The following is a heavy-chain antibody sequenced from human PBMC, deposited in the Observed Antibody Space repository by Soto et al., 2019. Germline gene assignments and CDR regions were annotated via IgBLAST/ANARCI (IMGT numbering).Heavy chain of an antibody. CDR1: GYSFTSYW. V-gene: IGHV5-51*01. D-gene: IGHD3-22*01. CDR3: ARSIPYYYDSSGPGYYFDY. Sequence: PGESLKISCKGSGYSFTSYWIGWVRQMPGKGLEWMGIIYPGDSDTRYSPSFQGQVTISADKSISTAYLQWSSLKASDTAMYYCARSIPYYYDSSGPGYYFDYWGQGTLVTV. CDR2: IYPGDSDT. J-gene: IGHJ4*02.